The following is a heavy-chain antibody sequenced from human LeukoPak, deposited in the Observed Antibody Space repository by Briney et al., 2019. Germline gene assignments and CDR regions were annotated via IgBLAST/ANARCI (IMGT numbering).Heavy chain of an antibody. CDR2: TYYRSKFYN. J-gene: IGHJ4*02. Sequence: SQTLSLTCALSGDSFSRDNAGWNWIRQSPSRGREWLGRTYYRSKFYNDYAISVQSRITIDPDTSRNQLSLQLHSVTPEDTAIYYCVRGQWNPVYYFDYWGQGTLVTVSS. CDR1: GDSFSRDNAG. D-gene: IGHD6-19*01. CDR3: VRGQWNPVYYFDY. V-gene: IGHV6-1*01.